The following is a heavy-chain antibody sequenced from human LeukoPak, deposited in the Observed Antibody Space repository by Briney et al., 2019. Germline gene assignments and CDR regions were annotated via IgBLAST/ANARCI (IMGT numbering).Heavy chain of an antibody. V-gene: IGHV4-39*07. Sequence: SETLSLTCTVSGGSISSSSYYWGWIRQPPGKGLEWIGSIYYSGSTNYNPSLKSRVTISVDTSKNQFSLKVSSVTAADTAVYYCAREGGYSYGDAPLHFDNWGQGTLVTVFS. J-gene: IGHJ4*02. CDR1: GGSISSSSYY. D-gene: IGHD5-18*01. CDR3: AREGGYSYGDAPLHFDN. CDR2: IYYSGST.